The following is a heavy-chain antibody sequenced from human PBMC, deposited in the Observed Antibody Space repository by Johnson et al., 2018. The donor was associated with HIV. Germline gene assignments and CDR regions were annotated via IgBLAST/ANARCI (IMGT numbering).Heavy chain of an antibody. D-gene: IGHD1-26*01. CDR3: AKDPPGS. V-gene: IGHV3-7*01. J-gene: IGHJ3*01. Sequence: YYVDSVKGRFTISRDNAKNSLYLQMNSLRAEDTAVYYCAKDPPGSWGQGTMVTVSS.